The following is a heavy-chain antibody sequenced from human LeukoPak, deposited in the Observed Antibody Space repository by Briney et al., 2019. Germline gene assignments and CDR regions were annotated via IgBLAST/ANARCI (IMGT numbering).Heavy chain of an antibody. CDR3: ERRSSIAAPLFDY. CDR1: GYSFTSYW. J-gene: IGHJ4*02. V-gene: IGHV5-51*01. CDR2: IYPGDSDT. D-gene: IGHD6-6*01. Sequence: GESLKISCKASGYSFTSYWIGWVRQMPGKGLEWLGIIYPGDSDTRYSPSFQGQVTISADKSISTAYLQWSSLRASDTAMYYCERRSSIAAPLFDYWGQGTLVTVSS.